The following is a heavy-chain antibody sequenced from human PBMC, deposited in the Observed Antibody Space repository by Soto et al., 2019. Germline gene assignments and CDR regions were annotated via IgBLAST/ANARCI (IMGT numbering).Heavy chain of an antibody. V-gene: IGHV1-3*01. J-gene: IGHJ6*02. CDR3: ARDWCSSTSCYRGGSDYYGMDV. D-gene: IGHD2-2*01. CDR1: GYTFTSYA. Sequence: ASVKVSCKASGYTFTSYAMHWVRQAPGQRLEWMGWINAGNGNTKYSQKFQGRVTITRDTSASTAYMELSSLRSEDTAVYYCARDWCSSTSCYRGGSDYYGMDVWGQGTTVTVSS. CDR2: INAGNGNT.